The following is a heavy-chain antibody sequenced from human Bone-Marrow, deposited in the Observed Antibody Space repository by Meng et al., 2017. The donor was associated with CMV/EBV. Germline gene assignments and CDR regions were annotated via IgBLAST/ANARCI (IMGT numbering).Heavy chain of an antibody. CDR2: IYHSGST. D-gene: IGHD2-15*01. V-gene: IGHV4-4*02. Sequence: SETLSLTCAVSGGSISSCNWWSWVRQPPGKGLEWIGEIYHSGSTNYNPSLKSRVTISVDKSKNQFSLKLSSVPAADTAVYYCARDSATPTASYYYGIDVWGQGTTVTVSS. J-gene: IGHJ6*02. CDR1: GGSISSCNW. CDR3: ARDSATPTASYYYGIDV.